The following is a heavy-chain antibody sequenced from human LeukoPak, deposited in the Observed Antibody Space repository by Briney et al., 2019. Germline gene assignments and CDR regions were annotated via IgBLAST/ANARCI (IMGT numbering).Heavy chain of an antibody. D-gene: IGHD1-1*01. V-gene: IGHV3-53*01. Sequence: GGSLRLSCAASGFTVSSNYMSWVRQAPGKGLEWVSVIYSGGSTYYSDSVTGRFTISRDNSKNTLYLQMNSLRAEDTAVYYCARDTTYYGMDVWGQGTTVTVSS. CDR2: IYSGGST. J-gene: IGHJ6*02. CDR3: ARDTTYYGMDV. CDR1: GFTVSSNY.